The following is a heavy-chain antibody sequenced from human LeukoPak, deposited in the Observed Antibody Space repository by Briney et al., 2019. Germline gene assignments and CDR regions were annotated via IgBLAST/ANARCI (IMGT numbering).Heavy chain of an antibody. Sequence: PSETLSLTCAVYGGSFSGYSWCWIRQPPGKGLEWIGEINHSGSTNYIPSLKSRITISTDTSKNQFSLKLSSVTAADTAVYYCARDLSSDSSGWYGNWFDPWGQGTLVTVSS. D-gene: IGHD6-19*01. CDR1: GGSFSGYS. CDR3: ARDLSSDSSGWYGNWFDP. J-gene: IGHJ5*02. V-gene: IGHV4-34*01. CDR2: INHSGST.